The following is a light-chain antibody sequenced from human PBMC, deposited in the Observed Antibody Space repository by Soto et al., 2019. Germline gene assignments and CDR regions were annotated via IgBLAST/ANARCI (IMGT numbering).Light chain of an antibody. CDR3: QQSYSTLWWT. CDR1: QSISSY. V-gene: IGKV1-39*01. CDR2: AAS. J-gene: IGKJ1*01. Sequence: IQMTQSPASLYASVGDRVTITSRASQSISSYLNWYQQKPGKAPKLLIYAASSLQSGVPSRFSGSGSGTDFTLTISSLQPEDFATYYCQQSYSTLWWTFGQGTKVDIK.